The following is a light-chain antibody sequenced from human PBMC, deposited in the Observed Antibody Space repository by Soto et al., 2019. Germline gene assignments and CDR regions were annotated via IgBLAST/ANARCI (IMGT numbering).Light chain of an antibody. V-gene: IGKV1D-12*01. CDR3: QQASSFPHT. J-gene: IGKJ2*01. CDR2: AAS. CDR1: QDINFW. Sequence: DILMTQSPSSVSASVGDRVTITCRASQDINFWLAWYQQKPGKAPTLLIYAASNLQSGVPSRFSGTGSGTDFTLTISSLQPEDFATYYCQQASSFPHTFGQGTKLELK.